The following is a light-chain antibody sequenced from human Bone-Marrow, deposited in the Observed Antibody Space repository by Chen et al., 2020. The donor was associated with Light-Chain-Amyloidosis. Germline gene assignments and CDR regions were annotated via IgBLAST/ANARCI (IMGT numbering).Light chain of an antibody. CDR2: EDD. J-gene: IGLJ3*02. CDR3: QSYQGSSQGV. Sequence: NFMLTQPHSASESPGKTVIISCTRSSGSIATNYVQWYQQRPGSSPTTVIYEDDQRPSGVPDRFSGSINRSSNSASLTISGLKTEDEADYYCQSYQGSSQGVFGGGTKLTVL. V-gene: IGLV6-57*01. CDR1: SGSIATNY.